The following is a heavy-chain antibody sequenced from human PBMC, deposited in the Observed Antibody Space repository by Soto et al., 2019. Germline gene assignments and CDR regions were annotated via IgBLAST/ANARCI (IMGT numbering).Heavy chain of an antibody. CDR1: GFTFSSYS. D-gene: IGHD4-17*01. CDR3: ARHTYGDYVNYYGMDV. CDR2: ISSSSSTI. J-gene: IGHJ6*02. V-gene: IGHV3-48*02. Sequence: VQLVESGGGLVQPGGSLRLSCAASGFTFSSYSMNWVRQAPGKGLEWVSYISSSSSTIYYADSVKGRFTISRDNAKNSLYLQMNSLRDEDTAVYYCARHTYGDYVNYYGMDVWGQGTTVTVSS.